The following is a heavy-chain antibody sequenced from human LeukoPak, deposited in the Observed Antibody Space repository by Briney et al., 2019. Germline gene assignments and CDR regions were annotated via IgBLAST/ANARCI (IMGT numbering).Heavy chain of an antibody. CDR1: GGSISSYY. Sequence: SETLSLTCTVSGGSISSYYWNWIRQPPGKGLEWIGYIYYDGSTNYNPSLKSRVTISVDTSKNQFSLKLSSVTAADTAVYYCARDMTAMDTASSYYYYYGMDVWGQGTTVTVSS. D-gene: IGHD5-18*01. J-gene: IGHJ6*02. V-gene: IGHV4-59*12. CDR2: IYYDGST. CDR3: ARDMTAMDTASSYYYYYGMDV.